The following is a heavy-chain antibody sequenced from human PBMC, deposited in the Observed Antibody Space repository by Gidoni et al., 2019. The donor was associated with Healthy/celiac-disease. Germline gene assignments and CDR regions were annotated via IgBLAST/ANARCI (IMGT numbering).Heavy chain of an antibody. J-gene: IGHJ6*02. CDR1: GFSLSTSGMC. D-gene: IGHD3-10*01. CDR2: IDWDDDK. V-gene: IGHV2-70*15. CDR3: ARFTRYYYGSGSNYYYYGMDV. Sequence: QVTLRESGPALVTPTQTLTLTCTFSGFSLSTSGMCVSWIRQPPGKALEWLARIDWDDDKYYSTSLKTRLTISKDTSKNQVVLTMTNMDPVDTATYYCARFTRYYYGSGSNYYYYGMDVWGQGTTVTVSS.